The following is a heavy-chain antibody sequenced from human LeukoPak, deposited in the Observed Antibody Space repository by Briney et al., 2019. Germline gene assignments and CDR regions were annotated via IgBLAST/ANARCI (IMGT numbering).Heavy chain of an antibody. CDR2: ISSGRDTT. J-gene: IGHJ4*02. CDR1: GFTFSSYE. D-gene: IGHD6-19*01. V-gene: IGHV3-48*03. Sequence: GGSLRLSCAASGFTFSSYEMNWVRQAPGKGLEWVSYISSGRDTTYYADSAKGRFTISRDNAKNSLYLQMNSLRAEDTAVYYCARGGVGGWFRYYFDYWGQGTLVTVSS. CDR3: ARGGVGGWFRYYFDY.